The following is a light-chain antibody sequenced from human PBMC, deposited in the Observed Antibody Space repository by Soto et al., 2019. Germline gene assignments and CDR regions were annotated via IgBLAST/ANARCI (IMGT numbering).Light chain of an antibody. CDR1: QTISSW. CDR2: KAS. Sequence: DIQMTHSHSPLSGTIRDRITIXYRASQTISSWLAWYQQKPGKAPKLLIYKASTLKSGVPSRFSGSGSGTEFTLTISSLQPDDFATYYCQHYNSYSEAFGQGTKVDIK. J-gene: IGKJ1*01. V-gene: IGKV1-5*03. CDR3: QHYNSYSEA.